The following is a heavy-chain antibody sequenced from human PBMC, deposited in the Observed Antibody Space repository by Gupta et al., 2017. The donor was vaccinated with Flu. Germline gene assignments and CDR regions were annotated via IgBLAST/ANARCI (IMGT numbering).Heavy chain of an antibody. Sequence: QLVESGGGLVQPGRSLRLSCTASGFSFGDYAMTWVRQAPGKGLEWVGFIRSKSYGETTEYGASVKDRFTISRDDSKSIAYLQMNSLKTEDTAVYYCTRNDYYDTAFDYWGQGTLVTVSS. CDR3: TRNDYYDTAFDY. D-gene: IGHD3-22*01. V-gene: IGHV3-49*04. CDR1: GFSFGDYA. J-gene: IGHJ4*02. CDR2: IRSKSYGETT.